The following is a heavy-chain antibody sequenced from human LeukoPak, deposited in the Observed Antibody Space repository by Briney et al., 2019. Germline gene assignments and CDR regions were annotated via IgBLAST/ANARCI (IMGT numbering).Heavy chain of an antibody. CDR2: ISSSSSYI. J-gene: IGHJ4*02. CDR3: ARGYYSSTSCPIDY. D-gene: IGHD2-2*01. V-gene: IGHV3-21*01. Sequence: SSISSSSSYIYYADSVKGRFTISRDNAKNSLYLQMNSLRAEDTAVYYCARGYYSSTSCPIDYWGQGTLVTVSS.